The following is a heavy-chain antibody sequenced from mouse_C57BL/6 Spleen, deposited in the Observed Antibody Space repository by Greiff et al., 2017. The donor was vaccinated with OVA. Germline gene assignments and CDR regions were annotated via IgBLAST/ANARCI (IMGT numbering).Heavy chain of an antibody. CDR1: GYTFTSYW. CDR3: ARGDYGSSLYAMDY. V-gene: IGHV1-50*01. J-gene: IGHJ4*01. D-gene: IGHD1-1*01. CDR2: IDPSDSYT. Sequence: VKLQQPGAELVKPGASVKLSCKASGYTFTSYWMQWVKQRPGQGLEWIGEIDPSDSYTNYNQKFKGKATLTVDTSSSTAYMQLSSLTSEDSAVYYCARGDYGSSLYAMDYWGQGTSVTVSS.